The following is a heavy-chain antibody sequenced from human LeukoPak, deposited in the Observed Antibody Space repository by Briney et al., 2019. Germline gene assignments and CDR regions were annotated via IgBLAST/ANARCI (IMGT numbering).Heavy chain of an antibody. J-gene: IGHJ4*02. Sequence: PGGSLRLSCAASGFTFSSYAMSWVRQAPGKGLEWVSSISGSGRSTYYADSVKGRFTISRDNSKNTLYLQMNSLRAEDTAVYYCAKVDYGDLPFDYWGQGTLVTVSS. CDR2: ISGSGRST. CDR1: GFTFSSYA. CDR3: AKVDYGDLPFDY. V-gene: IGHV3-23*01. D-gene: IGHD4-17*01.